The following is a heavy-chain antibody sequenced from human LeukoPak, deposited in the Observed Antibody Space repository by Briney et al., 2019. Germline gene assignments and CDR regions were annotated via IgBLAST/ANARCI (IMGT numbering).Heavy chain of an antibody. Sequence: GESLKISCKGSGYSFTSYWIGWVRQMPGKGLEWMGIIYPRDSDTRYSPSFQGQVTISADKSISTAYLQWSSLKASDTAMYYCARRGRISSGGSISSGWADWFDPWGQGTLVTVSS. J-gene: IGHJ5*02. CDR1: GYSFTSYW. D-gene: IGHD6-19*01. V-gene: IGHV5-51*01. CDR2: IYPRDSDT. CDR3: ARRGRISSGGSISSGWADWFDP.